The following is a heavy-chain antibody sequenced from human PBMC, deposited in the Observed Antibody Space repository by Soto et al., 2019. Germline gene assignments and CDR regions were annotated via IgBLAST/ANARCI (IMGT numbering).Heavy chain of an antibody. CDR3: AREVRVTTTKFYYSYGMDV. J-gene: IGHJ6*02. CDR1: GGSISSYY. D-gene: IGHD4-4*01. Sequence: PSETLSLTCTVSGGSISSYYWSWIRQPPGKGLEWIGYIYYSGSTNYNPSLKSRVTISVDTSKNQFSLKLSSVTAADTAVYYCAREVRVTTTKFYYSYGMDVWGQGTTVTVSS. V-gene: IGHV4-59*01. CDR2: IYYSGST.